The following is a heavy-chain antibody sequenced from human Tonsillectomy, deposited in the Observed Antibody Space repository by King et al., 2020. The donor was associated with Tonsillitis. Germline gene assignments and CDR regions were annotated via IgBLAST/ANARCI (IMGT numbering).Heavy chain of an antibody. J-gene: IGHJ4*02. CDR3: ARPGTPY. CDR1: GYSFTSFW. D-gene: IGHD1-1*01. V-gene: IGHV5-51*01. Sequence: VQLVESGAEVKKPGESLKLSCKCSGYSFTSFWIGWVRQMPGKGLEWMGIIYPGYSDTRSSPSSQGQDTISADKSITTASLQWSSQKASDTAMYYCARPGTPYWGQGTLVTVSS. CDR2: IYPGYSDT.